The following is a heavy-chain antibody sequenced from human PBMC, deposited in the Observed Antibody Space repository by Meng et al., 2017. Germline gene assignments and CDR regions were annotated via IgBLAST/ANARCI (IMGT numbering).Heavy chain of an antibody. CDR1: GGSFSCYY. J-gene: IGHJ1*01. CDR2: INHSGST. Sequence: QWVAGRLHASDTLFLTGAFYGGSFSCYYWSWIRQPPGKGLEWIGEINHSGSTNYNPSLKSRVTISIDKSKNQFSLKLSSVTAADTAVYYCATSYYYDSSGYYWRIRTEYFQHWGQGTLVTVSS. D-gene: IGHD3-22*01. V-gene: IGHV4-34*02. CDR3: ATSYYYDSSGYYWRIRTEYFQH.